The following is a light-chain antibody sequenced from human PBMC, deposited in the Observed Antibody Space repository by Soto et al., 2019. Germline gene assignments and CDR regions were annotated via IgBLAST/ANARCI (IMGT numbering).Light chain of an antibody. CDR1: QSISSY. CDR3: QQTFNTPRW. J-gene: IGKJ2*01. V-gene: IGKV1-39*01. Sequence: DIQMTQSPSSLSASVGDRVTITCRARQSISSYLNWYQQKPGTAPKHLIYAASSLQSGVPSRFSSSGSETDVTLTISSLQPEDCATYSCQQTFNTPRWFGEGTKLEIK. CDR2: AAS.